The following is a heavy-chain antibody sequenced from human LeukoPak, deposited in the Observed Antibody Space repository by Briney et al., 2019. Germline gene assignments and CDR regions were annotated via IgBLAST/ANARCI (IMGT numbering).Heavy chain of an antibody. J-gene: IGHJ5*02. CDR3: ARALDSTSIWFDP. Sequence: PSETLSLTCTASGGSISSYYWSWIRQPPGKGLEWIGYIYYSGSTNYNPSLKSRVTISVDTSKHQFSLKLSSVTAADTAVYYCARALDSTSIWFDPWGQGTLVTVSS. CDR2: IYYSGST. V-gene: IGHV4-59*01. D-gene: IGHD6-6*01. CDR1: GGSISSYY.